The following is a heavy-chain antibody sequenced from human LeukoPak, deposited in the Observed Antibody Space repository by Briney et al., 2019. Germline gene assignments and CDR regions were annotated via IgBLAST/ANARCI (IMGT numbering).Heavy chain of an antibody. J-gene: IGHJ4*02. D-gene: IGHD3-16*01. CDR3: ARGGLRDFDY. CDR2: IKLDGSEK. Sequence: GGSLRLSCAASGFTLSIYWMSRVRQAPGKGLEWVANIKLDGSEKYYVDSVKGRFTVSRDNAKNSLYLQMNSLRAEDTAVYYCARGGLRDFDYWGQGTLVTVSS. CDR1: GFTLSIYW. V-gene: IGHV3-7*01.